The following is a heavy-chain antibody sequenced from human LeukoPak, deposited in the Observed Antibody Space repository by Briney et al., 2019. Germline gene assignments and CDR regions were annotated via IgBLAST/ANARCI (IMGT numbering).Heavy chain of an antibody. V-gene: IGHV3-33*01. CDR1: GFTFSSYG. D-gene: IGHD3-3*01. J-gene: IGHJ4*02. CDR3: GRDSRSILIDV. CDR2: IWYDGSNK. Sequence: GRSLRLSCAASGFTFSSYGMHWVRQAPGKGLEWVAVIWYDGSNKYYADSVKGRFTISRDNSKNTLYLQMNSLRVGDTAVYYCGRDSRSILIDVWGQGTPVTISS.